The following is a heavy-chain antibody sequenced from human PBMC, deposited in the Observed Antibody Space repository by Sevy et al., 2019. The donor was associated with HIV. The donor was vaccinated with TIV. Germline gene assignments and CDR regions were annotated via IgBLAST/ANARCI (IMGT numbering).Heavy chain of an antibody. J-gene: IGHJ5*02. CDR1: GGSISAYY. V-gene: IGHV4-59*01. CDR2: IYYTGST. CDR3: ARAPPVRSGDDSLNWFDP. Sequence: SETLSLTCTVSGGSISAYYWSWIRQPPGKPLEYIGYIYYTGSTNYNPSLKSRVTISVYTSKNQFSLKLNSVTAADTAVYFCARAPPVRSGDDSLNWFDPWGQGTLVTVSS. D-gene: IGHD5-12*01.